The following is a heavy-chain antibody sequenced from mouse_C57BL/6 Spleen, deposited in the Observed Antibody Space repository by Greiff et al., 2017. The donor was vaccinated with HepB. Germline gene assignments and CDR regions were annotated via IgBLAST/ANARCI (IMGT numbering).Heavy chain of an antibody. Sequence: EVKLVESEGGLVQPGSSMKLSCTASGFTFSDYYMAWVRQVPEKGLEWVANINYDGSSTYYLDSLKSRFIITSDNATNILYLQMSSLTSEDTATYYCAREGQGNWYLDFWGTGTTVTVSS. V-gene: IGHV5-16*01. J-gene: IGHJ1*03. CDR2: INYDGSST. CDR3: AREGQGNWYLDF. D-gene: IGHD3-3*01. CDR1: GFTFSDYY.